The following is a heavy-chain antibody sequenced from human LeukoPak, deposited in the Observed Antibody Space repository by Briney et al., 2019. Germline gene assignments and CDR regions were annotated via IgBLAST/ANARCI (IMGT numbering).Heavy chain of an antibody. CDR1: EFTFSSYW. Sequence: GGSLRLSCAASEFTFSSYWMSWVRQAPGKGLEWVASIKQDGSEKYYVDSVKGRVTISRDNAKNSLYLQMNSLRAEDTAVYYCARELHSSGYPYFDIWGQGTMVTVSS. CDR3: ARELHSSGYPYFDI. V-gene: IGHV3-7*01. J-gene: IGHJ4*01. CDR2: IKQDGSEK. D-gene: IGHD3-22*01.